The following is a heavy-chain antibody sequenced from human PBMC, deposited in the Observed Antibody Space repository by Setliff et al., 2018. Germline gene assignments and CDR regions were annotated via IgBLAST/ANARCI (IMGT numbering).Heavy chain of an antibody. J-gene: IGHJ6*02. D-gene: IGHD6-19*01. Sequence: SVKVSCKASGYTFTSYGISWVRQAPGQGLEWMGWIIPILGIANYAQKFQGRVTITADESTSTAYMELSSLRSEDTAVYYCARGGGDGWYPYYYGMDVWGQGTTVTVSS. CDR3: ARGGGDGWYPYYYGMDV. CDR2: IIPILGIA. V-gene: IGHV1-69*10. CDR1: GYTFTSYG.